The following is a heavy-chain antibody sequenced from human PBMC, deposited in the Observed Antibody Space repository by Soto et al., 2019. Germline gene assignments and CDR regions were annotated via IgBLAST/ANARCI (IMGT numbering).Heavy chain of an antibody. V-gene: IGHV3-23*01. CDR2: ISGSGGST. Sequence: PGGSLRLSCAASGFTFSSYAMSWVRQAPGKGLEWVSAISGSGGSTYYADSVKGRFTISRDNSKNTLYLQMNSLRAEDTAVYYCAKNPVPGYYYGMDVWGQGTTVTVSS. J-gene: IGHJ6*02. CDR3: AKNPVPGYYYGMDV. CDR1: GFTFSSYA.